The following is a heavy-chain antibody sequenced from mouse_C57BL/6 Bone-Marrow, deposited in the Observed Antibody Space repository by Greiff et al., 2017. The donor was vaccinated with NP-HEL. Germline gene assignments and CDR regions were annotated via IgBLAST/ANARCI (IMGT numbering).Heavy chain of an antibody. CDR2: ISGGGGNT. V-gene: IGHV5-9*01. CDR3: ARQERLRLRGFDY. Sequence: DVLLVESGGGLVKPGGSLKLSCAASGFTFSSYTMSWVRQTPEKRLAWVATISGGGGNTYYPDSVKGRFTISRDNAKNTLYREMNKLRSENTALYYCARQERLRLRGFDYWGQGTTLTVSS. J-gene: IGHJ2*01. CDR1: GFTFSSYT. D-gene: IGHD2-2*01.